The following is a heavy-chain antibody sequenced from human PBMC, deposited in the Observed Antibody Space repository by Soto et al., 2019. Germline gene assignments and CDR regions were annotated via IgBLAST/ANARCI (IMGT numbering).Heavy chain of an antibody. CDR3: ASGPSLFTRYYYYGMDV. D-gene: IGHD2-21*01. V-gene: IGHV3-30*07. Sequence: DSVKGRFTISRDNSKNTLYLQMNSLRAEDTAVYYCASGPSLFTRYYYYGMDVWGQGTTVTVSS. J-gene: IGHJ6*02.